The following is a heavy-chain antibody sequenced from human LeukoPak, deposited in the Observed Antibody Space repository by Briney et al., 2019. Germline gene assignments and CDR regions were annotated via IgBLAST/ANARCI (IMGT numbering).Heavy chain of an antibody. D-gene: IGHD3-10*01. CDR2: ISWNSVSI. CDR1: VFTFDDYA. Sequence: GGSLRLSCAASVFTFDDYAMHWVRPAPGKGLEGVSGISWNSVSIGYAGSVKGRFTISRDNAKHSLYLQMNSLSAEDKALYYCAKGTSSYYYGMDVWGQGTTVTVSS. J-gene: IGHJ6*02. V-gene: IGHV3-9*01. CDR3: AKGTSSYYYGMDV.